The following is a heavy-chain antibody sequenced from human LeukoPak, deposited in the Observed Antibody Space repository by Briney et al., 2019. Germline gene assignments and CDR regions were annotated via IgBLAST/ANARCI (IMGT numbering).Heavy chain of an antibody. D-gene: IGHD3-10*01. J-gene: IGHJ3*02. CDR1: GGTFSSYA. CDR2: IIPIFGTA. V-gene: IGHV1-69*13. CDR3: ARSRTLYGSGSYYNAYDAFDI. Sequence: SVKVSCKASGGTFSSYAISWVRQAPGQGLEWMGGIIPIFGTANYAQKFQGRVTITADESTSTAYMELSSLRSEDTAVYYCARSRTLYGSGSYYNAYDAFDIWGQGTMVTVSS.